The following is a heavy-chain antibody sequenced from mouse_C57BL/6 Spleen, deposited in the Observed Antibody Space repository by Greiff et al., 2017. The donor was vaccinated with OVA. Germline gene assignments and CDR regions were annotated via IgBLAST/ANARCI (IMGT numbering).Heavy chain of an antibody. CDR3: ASITTVVATRWYFDV. CDR1: GFTFSSYG. CDR2: ISSGGSYT. J-gene: IGHJ1*03. V-gene: IGHV5-6*01. Sequence: EVQVVESGGDLVKPGGSLKLSCAASGFTFSSYGMSWVRQTPDKRLEWVATISSGGSYTYYPDSVKGRFTISSDNAKNTLYLQMSSLKSEDTAMYDCASITTVVATRWYFDVWGTGTTVTVSS. D-gene: IGHD1-1*01.